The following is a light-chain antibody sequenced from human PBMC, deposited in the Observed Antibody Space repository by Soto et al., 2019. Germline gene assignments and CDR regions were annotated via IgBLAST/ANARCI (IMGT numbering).Light chain of an antibody. V-gene: IGKV1-5*03. CDR2: KAS. Sequence: DIQMTQSPSTLSASVGDRVTITCRASQSISSWLAWYQQKPGKAPKLLIYKASNLQSGVPSRFSGSGSGPEIPLTISSLQPDDFAAYYCQKYNSFPWTFGQGTKVDIK. CDR1: QSISSW. CDR3: QKYNSFPWT. J-gene: IGKJ1*01.